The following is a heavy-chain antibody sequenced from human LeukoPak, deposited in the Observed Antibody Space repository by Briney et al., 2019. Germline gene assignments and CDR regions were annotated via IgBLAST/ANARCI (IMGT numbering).Heavy chain of an antibody. CDR1: GSTFTSYW. Sequence: GESLQISCQGSGSTFTSYWIGWVRQVPGKGLEWMGVIYPGNSNTRYSPSFQGQVTISADRSTSTAYLQWSSLKASDTAMYYCARQGYSYGFDCWGQGTLVTVSS. D-gene: IGHD5-18*01. J-gene: IGHJ4*02. CDR3: ARQGYSYGFDC. CDR2: IYPGNSNT. V-gene: IGHV5-51*01.